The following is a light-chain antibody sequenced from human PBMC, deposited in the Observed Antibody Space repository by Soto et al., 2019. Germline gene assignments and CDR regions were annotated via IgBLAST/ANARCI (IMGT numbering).Light chain of an antibody. V-gene: IGKV3-11*01. Sequence: EIVLTQSPATLSLSPGERATLSCRASQSISSHLAWYQQKPGQAPRLLMYDASNRATGILARFSGSGSGTDFTLTISSLEPEDFAVYYCQQRSTWPLTFCGGTKVESK. J-gene: IGKJ4*01. CDR2: DAS. CDR1: QSISSH. CDR3: QQRSTWPLT.